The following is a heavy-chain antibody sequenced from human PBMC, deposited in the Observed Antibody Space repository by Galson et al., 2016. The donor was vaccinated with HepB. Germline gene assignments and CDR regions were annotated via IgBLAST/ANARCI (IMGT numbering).Heavy chain of an antibody. CDR3: TTFTKI. V-gene: IGHV3-15*01. D-gene: IGHD3-22*01. Sequence: SLRLSCAVSGLTFSNFWMSWARQAPGKGLEWVGRIKSKADGGTADYVAPVKGRFTISRDDSKNTLYLQMNSLSTEETAVYYCTTFTKIWGQGTLVTVSS. CDR2: IKSKADGGTA. CDR1: GLTFSNFW. J-gene: IGHJ4*02.